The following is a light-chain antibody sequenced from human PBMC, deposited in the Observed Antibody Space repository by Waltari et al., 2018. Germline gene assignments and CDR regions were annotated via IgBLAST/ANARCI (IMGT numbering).Light chain of an antibody. Sequence: DIQMTQSPSSLSASVGDRVTINCRASQTISTYLNWYQQKPGKAPKLLIYAASTLQSGVPSTFSGSGSGTDFTLTISSLRREDFATYYCQQSHSTPRTFGQGTKVEIK. CDR1: QTISTY. V-gene: IGKV1-39*01. CDR2: AAS. CDR3: QQSHSTPRT. J-gene: IGKJ1*01.